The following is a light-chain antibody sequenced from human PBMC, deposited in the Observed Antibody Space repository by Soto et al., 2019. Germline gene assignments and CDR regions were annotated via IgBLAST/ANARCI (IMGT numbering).Light chain of an antibody. V-gene: IGKV1-5*01. CDR1: QSISSW. J-gene: IGKJ1*01. CDR3: QQYNSYSGT. CDR2: DAS. Sequence: DIQMTQSPSTPSASVGDRVTITCRASQSISSWLAWYQQKPGKAPKLLIYDASSLESGVPSRFSGSGSGTEFTLTISSLQPDDFATYYCQQYNSYSGTFGQGTRWIS.